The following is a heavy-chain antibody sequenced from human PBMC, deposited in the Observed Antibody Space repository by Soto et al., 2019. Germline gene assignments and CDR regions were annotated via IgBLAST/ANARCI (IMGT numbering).Heavy chain of an antibody. CDR2: YYYSGST. Sequence: QFQLQESGPGLVKPSETLSLTCTVSGASISYYYWSWIRQTPGKGLEWIGCYYYSGSTTHNPSLKSRVTISIDTSKTQFSLRLRSVTAADTAVYYCARRQNWNNLFDTWGQGTLVIVSS. CDR1: GASISYYY. D-gene: IGHD1-1*01. J-gene: IGHJ4*02. CDR3: ARRQNWNNLFDT. V-gene: IGHV4-59*01.